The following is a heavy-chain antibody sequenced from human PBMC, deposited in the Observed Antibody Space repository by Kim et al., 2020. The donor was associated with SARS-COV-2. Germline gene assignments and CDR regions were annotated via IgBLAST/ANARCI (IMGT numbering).Heavy chain of an antibody. D-gene: IGHD5-18*01. CDR3: ARCVDTAMGNYYYYYGMDV. CDR2: IIPIFGTA. J-gene: IGHJ6*02. V-gene: IGHV1-69*13. CDR1: GGTFSSYA. Sequence: SVKVSCKASGGTFSSYAISWVRQAPGQGLEWMGGIIPIFGTANYAQKFQGRVTITADESTSTAYMELSSLRSEDTAVYYCARCVDTAMGNYYYYYGMDVWGQGTTVTVSS.